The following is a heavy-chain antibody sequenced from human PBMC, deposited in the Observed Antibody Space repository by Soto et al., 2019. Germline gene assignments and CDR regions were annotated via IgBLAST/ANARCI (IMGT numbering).Heavy chain of an antibody. J-gene: IGHJ4*02. D-gene: IGHD3-16*02. Sequence: ASVKVSCKVSGLTHSELSMYWVRQAPGKGLECMGGFDPEDGEPVYAQRFQGRLTMTKDTSTETAYMELSSLTSDDAAVYFCAAVLLPPADFAFGGIVAGSFDYWGQGTLVTVSS. CDR3: AAVLLPPADFAFGGIVAGSFDY. CDR1: GLTHSELS. CDR2: FDPEDGEP. V-gene: IGHV1-24*01.